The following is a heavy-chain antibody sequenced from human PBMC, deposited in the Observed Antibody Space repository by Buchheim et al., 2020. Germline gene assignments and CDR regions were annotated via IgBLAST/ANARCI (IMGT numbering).Heavy chain of an antibody. CDR3: ARGDLTDSSGYYSPYYYGMDV. CDR2: IYYSGST. D-gene: IGHD3-22*01. CDR1: GGSISSGDYY. V-gene: IGHV4-30-4*01. Sequence: QVQLQESGPGLVKPSQTLSLTCTVSGGSISSGDYYWSWIRQPPGKGLEWIGYIYYSGSTYYTPSLKRRVTISVDTSKNQFSLKLSSVTAADTAVYYCARGDLTDSSGYYSPYYYGMDVWGQGTT. J-gene: IGHJ6*02.